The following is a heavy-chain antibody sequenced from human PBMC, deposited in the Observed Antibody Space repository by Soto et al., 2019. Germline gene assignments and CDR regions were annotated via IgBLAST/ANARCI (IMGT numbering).Heavy chain of an antibody. CDR3: PRWGTTGGLDV. D-gene: IGHD3-16*01. J-gene: IGHJ4*02. V-gene: IGHV3-33*05. CDR1: GFTFRSYV. CDR2: TSYDGSNN. Sequence: QVQLVESGGGVVQPGTSLRLSCVGSGFTFRSYVIHWVRQAPGKGLEWVALTSYDGSNNFYGDSVKGRFTISRHNSRNTVELQMARLTFEDTALYYCPRWGTTGGLDVWGPGTVVCVSS.